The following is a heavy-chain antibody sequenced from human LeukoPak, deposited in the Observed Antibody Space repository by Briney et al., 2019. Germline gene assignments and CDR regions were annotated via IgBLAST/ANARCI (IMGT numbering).Heavy chain of an antibody. Sequence: ASVKVSCKASGYTFTSYAMNWVRQAPGQGLEWMGWINTNTGNPTYAQGFTGRFVFSLDTSVSTAYLQISSLKAEDTAVYYCARGFNYLGYDSSGYFRYWGQGTLVTVSS. J-gene: IGHJ4*02. V-gene: IGHV7-4-1*02. CDR1: GYTFTSYA. D-gene: IGHD3-22*01. CDR2: INTNTGNP. CDR3: ARGFNYLGYDSSGYFRY.